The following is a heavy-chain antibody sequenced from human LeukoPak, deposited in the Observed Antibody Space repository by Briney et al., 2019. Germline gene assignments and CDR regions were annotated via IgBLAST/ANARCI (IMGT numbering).Heavy chain of an antibody. V-gene: IGHV3-7*01. CDR1: GFTFSTYL. CDR3: ARGTTYFLY. CDR2: IKPDGSEK. Sequence: GGSLRLSCAASGFTFSTYLMTWVRQAPGKGLEWVANIKPDGSEKYYVDSVKGRFTISRDNAKNSLYLQMNSLRAEDTAVYYCARGTTYFLYWGQGTLVTVSS. J-gene: IGHJ4*02. D-gene: IGHD1-14*01.